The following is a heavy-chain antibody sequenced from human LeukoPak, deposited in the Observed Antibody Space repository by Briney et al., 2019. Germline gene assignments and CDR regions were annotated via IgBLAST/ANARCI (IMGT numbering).Heavy chain of an antibody. CDR1: GYSFTSYW. D-gene: IGHD4-11*01. J-gene: IGHJ3*02. CDR2: IYPGDSDT. V-gene: IGHV5-51*01. CDR3: ARRLRTTVTTRAFDI. Sequence: PGGSLRLSCTGSGYSFTSYWIGWVRQMPGKGLEWMGIIYPGDSDTRYSPSFQGQVTTSADKSITTAYLHWSSLKAPPTPLPYSARRLRTTVTTRAFDIGGQGTMVTVSS.